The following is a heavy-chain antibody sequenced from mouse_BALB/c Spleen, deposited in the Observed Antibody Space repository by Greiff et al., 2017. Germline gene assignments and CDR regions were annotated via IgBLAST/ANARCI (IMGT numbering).Heavy chain of an antibody. CDR2: IRNKANGYTT. V-gene: IGHV7-3*02. D-gene: IGHD1-1*01. CDR3: ARGAYYGSSEYYFDY. J-gene: IGHJ2*01. Sequence: EVMLVESGGGLVQPGGSLRLSCATSGFTFTDYYMSWVRQPPGKALEWLGFIRNKANGYTTEYSASVKGRFTISRDNSQSILYLQMNTLRAEDSATYYCARGAYYGSSEYYFDYWGQGTTLTVSS. CDR1: GFTFTDYY.